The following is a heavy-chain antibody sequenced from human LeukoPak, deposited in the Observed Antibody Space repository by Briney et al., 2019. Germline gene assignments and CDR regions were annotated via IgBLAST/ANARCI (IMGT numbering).Heavy chain of an antibody. J-gene: IGHJ5*02. CDR2: IYTSGST. CDR1: GGSISSSSYY. V-gene: IGHV4-61*02. D-gene: IGHD4-17*01. Sequence: PSETLSLTCTVSGGSISSSSYYWSWIRQPAGKGLEWIGRIYTSGSTNYNPSLKSRVTMSVDTSKNQFSLKLSSVTAADTAVYYCARDRVETTVTTMFDPWGQGTLVTVSS. CDR3: ARDRVETTVTTMFDP.